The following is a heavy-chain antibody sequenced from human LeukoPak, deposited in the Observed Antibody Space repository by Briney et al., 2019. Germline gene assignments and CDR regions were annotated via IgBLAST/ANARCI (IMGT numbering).Heavy chain of an antibody. CDR1: GYTLATYW. D-gene: IGHD2-2*01. J-gene: IGHJ4*02. V-gene: IGHV5-51*01. CDR3: ARGPPSPYYFDY. Sequence: GESLKISCKGSGYTLATYWIGWVRQMPGKGLEWMGIIYPGDSDTRYSPSFQGQVTISADKSTNTAYLQWSSLKASDTAMYYCARGPPSPYYFDYWGQGTLVTVSS. CDR2: IYPGDSDT.